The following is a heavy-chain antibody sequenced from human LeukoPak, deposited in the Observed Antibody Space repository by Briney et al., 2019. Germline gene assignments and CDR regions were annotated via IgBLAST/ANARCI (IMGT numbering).Heavy chain of an antibody. CDR2: ISAYNGNT. CDR3: ARDYYGSGSYWSYFDY. D-gene: IGHD3-10*01. V-gene: IGHV1-18*01. J-gene: IGHJ4*02. CDR1: GYTFTSYG. Sequence: ASVKVSCKASGYTFTSYGISWVRQAPGQGLEWMGWISAYNGNTNYAQKLQGRVTMTTDTSTSTAYMELRSLRSDDTAVYYCARDYYGSGSYWSYFDYWGQGTLVTVSS.